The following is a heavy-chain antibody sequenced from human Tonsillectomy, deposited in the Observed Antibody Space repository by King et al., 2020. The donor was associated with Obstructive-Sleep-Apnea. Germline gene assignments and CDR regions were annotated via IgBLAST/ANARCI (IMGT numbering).Heavy chain of an antibody. V-gene: IGHV4-59*01. CDR2: IYYSGST. CDR1: GGSISTYY. Sequence: QLQESGPGLVKPSETLSLTCTVSGGSISTYYWGWIRQPPGKGLEWIGYIYYSGSTNYNPSLKSRVTISVDTSKNQFSLKLSPVTAADTAVYYCARESGRPYDSSGYPLFDYWGQGTLVTVSS. CDR3: ARESGRPYDSSGYPLFDY. J-gene: IGHJ4*02. D-gene: IGHD3-22*01.